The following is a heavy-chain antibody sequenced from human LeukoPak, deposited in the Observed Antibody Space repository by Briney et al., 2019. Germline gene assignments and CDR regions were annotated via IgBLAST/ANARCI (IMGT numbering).Heavy chain of an antibody. CDR2: INHSGST. D-gene: IGHD2-2*01. Sequence: PSETLSLTCAVYGRSFSGYYWSWIRQPPGKGLEWIGEINHSGSTNYNPSPKSRVTISVDTSRNQFSLKLRSVTAADTAVYYCARAIVVVPAATSDYFDYWGQGTLVTASS. CDR1: GRSFSGYY. CDR3: ARAIVVVPAATSDYFDY. V-gene: IGHV4-34*01. J-gene: IGHJ4*02.